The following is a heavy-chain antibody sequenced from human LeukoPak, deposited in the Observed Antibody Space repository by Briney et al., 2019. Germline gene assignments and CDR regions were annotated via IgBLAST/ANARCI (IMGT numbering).Heavy chain of an antibody. CDR3: AKNLGYSYSYGMDV. V-gene: IGHV3-23*01. CDR1: GFTFSSYA. J-gene: IGHJ6*02. D-gene: IGHD5-18*01. Sequence: GGSLRLSCAASGFTFSSYAMSWVRQAPGKGLEWVSAISGSGGSTNYADSVKGRFTISRDNSKNTLYLQMNSLRSEDTAVYYCAKNLGYSYSYGMDVWGQGTTVTVSS. CDR2: ISGSGGST.